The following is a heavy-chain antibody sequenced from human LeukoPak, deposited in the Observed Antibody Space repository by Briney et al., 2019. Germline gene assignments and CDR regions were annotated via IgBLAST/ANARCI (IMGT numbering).Heavy chain of an antibody. J-gene: IGHJ5*02. CDR3: ARHPLDYSSSWYFDP. V-gene: IGHV4-34*01. CDR2: INHSGST. Sequence: PSETLSLTCAVHGGSFSGYYWSSIRQPPGKGLEWIGEINHSGSTNYNPSLQSRVTISVDTSKNQFSLKLSSVTAADTAVYYCARHPLDYSSSWYFDPWGQGTLVTVSS. D-gene: IGHD6-13*01. CDR1: GGSFSGYY.